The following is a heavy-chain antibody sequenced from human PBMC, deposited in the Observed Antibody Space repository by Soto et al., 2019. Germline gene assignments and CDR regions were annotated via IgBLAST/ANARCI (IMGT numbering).Heavy chain of an antibody. V-gene: IGHV3-48*01. J-gene: IGHJ6*03. CDR1: GFTFSSYS. CDR2: ISSSSSTI. Sequence: PGGSLRLSCAASGFTFSSYSMNWVRQAPGKGLEWVSYISSSSSTIYYADSVKGRFTISRDNAKNSLYLQMNSLRAEDTAVYYCARDVFVVVAATPYYYYISVWGKRTTVTLSS. D-gene: IGHD2-15*01. CDR3: ARDVFVVVAATPYYYYISV.